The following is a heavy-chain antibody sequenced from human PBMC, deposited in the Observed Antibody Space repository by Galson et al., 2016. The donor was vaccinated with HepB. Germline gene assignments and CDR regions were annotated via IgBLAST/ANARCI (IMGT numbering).Heavy chain of an antibody. CDR3: ASADFEYGNSSF. D-gene: IGHD6-6*01. J-gene: IGHJ4*02. CDR1: GFTFGDHT. CDR2: ISSAETI. Sequence: SLRLSCAASGFTFGDHTMEWVRQAPGKGLEWVSHISSAETIYYADSVEGRFTISRDNAKNSLYLQLHSLRVEDTAVYYCASADFEYGNSSFWGQGSLVSVSS. V-gene: IGHV3-69-1*01.